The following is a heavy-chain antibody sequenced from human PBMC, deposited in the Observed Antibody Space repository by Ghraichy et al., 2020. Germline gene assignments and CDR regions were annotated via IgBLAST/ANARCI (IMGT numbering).Heavy chain of an antibody. CDR3: ARAKFWRNSGSYYGDDY. J-gene: IGHJ4*02. CDR1: GYTFTSYG. Sequence: ASVKVSCKASGYTFTSYGISWVRQAPGQGLEWMGWISAYNGNTNYAQKLQGRVTMTTDTSTSTAYMELRSLRSDDTAVYYCARAKFWRNSGSYYGDDYWGQGTLVTVSS. D-gene: IGHD1-26*01. V-gene: IGHV1-18*01. CDR2: ISAYNGNT.